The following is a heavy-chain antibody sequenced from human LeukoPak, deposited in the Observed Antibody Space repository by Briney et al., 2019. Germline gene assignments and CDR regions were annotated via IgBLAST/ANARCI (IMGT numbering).Heavy chain of an antibody. V-gene: IGHV3-23*01. J-gene: IGHJ4*02. CDR1: GFTFSSYA. CDR3: AKASDGWELLSYDY. Sequence: GGSLRLSCAASGFTFSSYAMSWVRQAPGKGLEWVSAISGSGGSTYYADSVKGRFTISRDNSKNTLYLQMNSLRAEDTAVYYCAKASDGWELLSYDYWGQGTLVTVSS. CDR2: ISGSGGST. D-gene: IGHD1-26*01.